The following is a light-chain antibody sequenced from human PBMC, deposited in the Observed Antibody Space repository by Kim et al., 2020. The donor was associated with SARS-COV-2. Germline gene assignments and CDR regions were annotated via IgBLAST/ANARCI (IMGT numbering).Light chain of an antibody. CDR3: QQYKTFWT. J-gene: IGKJ1*01. CDR1: QSISDW. Sequence: DIQMTQSPSTLSASVGDRVTVTCRASQSISDWVAWYQQKPVKAPKLLMYKASTLETGVPSRFSGSGSGTEFTLTISSLQPDDFATYYCQQYKTFWTFGQGTKVDIK. V-gene: IGKV1-5*03. CDR2: KAS.